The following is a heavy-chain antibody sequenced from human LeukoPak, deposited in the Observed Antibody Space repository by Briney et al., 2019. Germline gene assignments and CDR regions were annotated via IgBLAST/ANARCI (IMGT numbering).Heavy chain of an antibody. CDR1: GFTFSSYT. CDR2: ITSAGTT. J-gene: IGHJ4*02. V-gene: IGHV3-23*01. Sequence: GGSLRLSCAASGFTFSSYTMSWVRQAQGKGLEWVSAITSAGTTFYADSVKGRFTISRDNSMNTLYLQMHSLRVEDTALYYCAKRGQLSTIWYGDDWGQGTLVTVSS. CDR3: AKRGQLSTIWYGDD. D-gene: IGHD3-10*01.